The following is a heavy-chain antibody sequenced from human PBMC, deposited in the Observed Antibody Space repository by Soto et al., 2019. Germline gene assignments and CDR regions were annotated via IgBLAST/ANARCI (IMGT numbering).Heavy chain of an antibody. Sequence: LRLSCSASGFTFSSYWMHWVRQAPGKGLVWVSRINSDGSSTSYADSVKGRFTISRDNAKNTLYLQMNSLRAEDTAVYYCARAGPFDSSFSAFDYWGQGTLVTVSS. CDR3: ARAGPFDSSFSAFDY. V-gene: IGHV3-74*01. CDR1: GFTFSSYW. CDR2: INSDGSST. D-gene: IGHD3-22*01. J-gene: IGHJ4*02.